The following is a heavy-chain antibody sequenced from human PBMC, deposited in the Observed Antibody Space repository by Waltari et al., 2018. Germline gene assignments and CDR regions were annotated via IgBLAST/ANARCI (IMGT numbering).Heavy chain of an antibody. V-gene: IGHV3-48*03. CDR3: ASQSSRYLDGLGD. CDR1: GFTFSSYE. J-gene: IGHJ1*01. Sequence: EVQLVESGGGLVQPGGSLRLSCAASGFTFSSYEMHWVRQAPGKGLEWVSYISSSGSTIYYADSVKGRFTISRDNAKNSLYLQMNSLRAEDTAVYYCASQSSRYLDGLGDWGQGTLVTVSS. D-gene: IGHD3-10*01. CDR2: ISSSGSTI.